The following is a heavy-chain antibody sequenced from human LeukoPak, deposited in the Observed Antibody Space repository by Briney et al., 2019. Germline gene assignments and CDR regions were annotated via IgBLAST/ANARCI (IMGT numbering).Heavy chain of an antibody. Sequence: GGSLRLSCVASGFTFSSDTMNWVRQAPGKALEWVSSVTGSGDITSYADSVKGRFTISRDNSKNTLYLQMNSLRAEDTATYYCAKGSSGEYYDWGQGTLVTVSS. CDR1: GFTFSSDT. V-gene: IGHV3-23*01. CDR3: AKGSSGEYYD. CDR2: VTGSGDIT. J-gene: IGHJ1*01. D-gene: IGHD3-16*01.